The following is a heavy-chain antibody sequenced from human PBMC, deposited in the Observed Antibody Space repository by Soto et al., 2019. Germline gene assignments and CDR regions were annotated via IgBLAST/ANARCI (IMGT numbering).Heavy chain of an antibody. CDR3: ASLYDDTSGKFDY. CDR1: GDSFSRST. V-gene: IGHV1-69*02. Sequence: QVQLVQSGAEVKRPGSSVKVSCKASGDSFSRSTFSWVRQAPGQGLEWMGRFIPMLGIANYAQTFQGRVTITADKSTSTAYMDLSSLRSEDTAVYYCASLYDDTSGKFDYWGQGPLVTVSS. CDR2: FIPMLGIA. D-gene: IGHD3-22*01. J-gene: IGHJ4*02.